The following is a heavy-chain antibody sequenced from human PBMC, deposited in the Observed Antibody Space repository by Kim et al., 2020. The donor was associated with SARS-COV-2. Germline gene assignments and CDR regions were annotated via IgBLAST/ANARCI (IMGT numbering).Heavy chain of an antibody. CDR3: ARSYYYYDSSDPAFDI. J-gene: IGHJ3*02. CDR2: INAGNGNT. CDR1: GYTFTSYA. D-gene: IGHD3-22*01. V-gene: IGHV1-3*01. Sequence: ASVKVSCKASGYTFTSYAMHWVRQAPGQRLEWMGWINAGNGNTKYSQKFQGRVTITRDTSASTAYMELSSLRSEDTAVYYCARSYYYYDSSDPAFDIWGQGTRVTVSS.